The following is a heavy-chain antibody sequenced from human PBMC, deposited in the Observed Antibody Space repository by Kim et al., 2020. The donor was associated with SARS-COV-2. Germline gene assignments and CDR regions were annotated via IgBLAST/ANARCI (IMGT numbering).Heavy chain of an antibody. Sequence: SETLSLTCTVSGGSVSSGSYYWSWIRQPPGKGLEWIGYMYNSGSTNYNPSLKSRVTISVDTSKNQFSLKLSSVTAADTAVYYCANQWELDAFDIWGQGTMVTVSS. V-gene: IGHV4-61*01. CDR3: ANQWELDAFDI. J-gene: IGHJ3*02. CDR1: GGSVSSGSYY. D-gene: IGHD1-26*01. CDR2: MYNSGST.